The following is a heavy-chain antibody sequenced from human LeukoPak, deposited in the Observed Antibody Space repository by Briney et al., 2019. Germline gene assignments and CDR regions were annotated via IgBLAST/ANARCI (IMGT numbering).Heavy chain of an antibody. Sequence: GGSLRLSCAASGFTFSSYWMHWVRQAPGKGLVWVSRLNSDGSSTSYADSVKGRFTISRDIAKNTLYLQMNSLRAEDTAVYYCARDKVRFGEFNFDYWGQGTLVTVSS. CDR3: ARDKVRFGEFNFDY. J-gene: IGHJ4*02. D-gene: IGHD3-10*01. CDR1: GFTFSSYW. V-gene: IGHV3-74*01. CDR2: LNSDGSST.